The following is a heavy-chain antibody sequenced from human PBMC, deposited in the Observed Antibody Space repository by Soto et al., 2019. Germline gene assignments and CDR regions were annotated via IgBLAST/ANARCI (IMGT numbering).Heavy chain of an antibody. D-gene: IGHD6-13*01. J-gene: IGHJ3*01. CDR3: VRSHKGGFDP. CDR2: IHSDGSTT. V-gene: IGHV3-74*01. Sequence: EVQLVESEGGLVQRGGSLRLSCAASGFTFNYYWMHWVRQAPGQGLVWVSHIHSDGSTTTYADSVKGRFTISKDNAKNTLDPQMNSLRAEQTPVYNLVRSHKGGFDPWGQGSTVTASS. CDR1: GFTFNYYW.